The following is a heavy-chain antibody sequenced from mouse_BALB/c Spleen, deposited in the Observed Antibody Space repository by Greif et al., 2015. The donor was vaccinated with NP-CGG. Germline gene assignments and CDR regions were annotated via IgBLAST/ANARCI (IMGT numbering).Heavy chain of an antibody. J-gene: IGHJ4*01. V-gene: IGHV1S81*02. D-gene: IGHD2-14*01. CDR1: GYTFTSYY. CDR3: TRRDYRYGYAMDY. Sequence: VQLQQSGAELVKPGASVKLSCKASGYTFTSYYMYWVKQRPGQGLEWIGEINPSNGGTNFNEKFKSKATLTVDKSSSTAYMQLSSLTSEDSAVYYCTRRDYRYGYAMDYWGQGTSVTVSS. CDR2: INPSNGGT.